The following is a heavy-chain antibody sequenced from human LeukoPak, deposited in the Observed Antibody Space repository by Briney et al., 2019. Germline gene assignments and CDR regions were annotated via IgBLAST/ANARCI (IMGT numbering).Heavy chain of an antibody. V-gene: IGHV4-59*08. CDR2: IYYSGST. CDR1: GGSISSYY. J-gene: IGHJ4*02. D-gene: IGHD3-22*01. CDR3: ARRAYYYDSSGYLYYFDY. Sequence: SETLSLTCTVSGGSISSYYWSWIRQPPGKGLEWIGYIYYSGSTNYNPSLKSRVTISVDTSKNQFSLKLSSVTAADTAVYYCARRAYYYDSSGYLYYFDYWGQGTLVTVSS.